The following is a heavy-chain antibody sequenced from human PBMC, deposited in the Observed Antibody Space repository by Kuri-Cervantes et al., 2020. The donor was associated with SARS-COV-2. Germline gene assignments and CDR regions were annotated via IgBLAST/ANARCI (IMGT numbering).Heavy chain of an antibody. D-gene: IGHD6-19*01. V-gene: IGHV4-34*01. Sequence: ESLKISCAVYGGSFSGYYWSWIRQPPGKGLEWIGEINHSGSTNYNPSLKSRVTISVDTSKNQFSLKLSSVTAADTAVYYYARDIAVASGYYFDYWGQGTLVTVSS. J-gene: IGHJ4*02. CDR3: ARDIAVASGYYFDY. CDR1: GGSFSGYY. CDR2: INHSGST.